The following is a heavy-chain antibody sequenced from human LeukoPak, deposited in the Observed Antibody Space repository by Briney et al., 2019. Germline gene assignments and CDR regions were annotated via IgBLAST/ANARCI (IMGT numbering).Heavy chain of an antibody. CDR3: AKAITGMRSCLDV. CDR2: SGTGGST. CDR1: GFTFSSYA. D-gene: IGHD1-1*01. Sequence: GGSLRLSCAASGFTFSSYAMSWVRQAPGKGLEWVSTSGTGGSTYYPDSVKGRTTISRDNSKNMLYVQMNNLTAEDTAVYYCAKAITGMRSCLDVWGQGTTVTVSS. V-gene: IGHV3-23*01. J-gene: IGHJ6*02.